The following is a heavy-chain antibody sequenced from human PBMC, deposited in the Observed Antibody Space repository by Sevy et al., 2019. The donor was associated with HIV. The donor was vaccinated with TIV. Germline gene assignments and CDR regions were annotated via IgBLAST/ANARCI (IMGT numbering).Heavy chain of an antibody. Sequence: GGSLRLSCAASGFTFSSYAMHWVRQAPGKGLEWVAVISYDGSNKYYADSVKGRFTISRDNSKNTLYLQMNSLTAEDTAVYYCASFWSGSFYWGQGTLVTVSS. D-gene: IGHD3-3*01. J-gene: IGHJ4*02. V-gene: IGHV3-30-3*01. CDR3: ASFWSGSFY. CDR1: GFTFSSYA. CDR2: ISYDGSNK.